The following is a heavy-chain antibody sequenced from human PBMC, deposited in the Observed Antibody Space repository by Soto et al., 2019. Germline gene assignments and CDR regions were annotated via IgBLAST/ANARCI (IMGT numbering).Heavy chain of an antibody. CDR3: ARDGDYYDSSGFQRDYHYYGMDV. D-gene: IGHD3-22*01. J-gene: IGHJ6*02. V-gene: IGHV1-69*01. Sequence: QVQLVQSGAEVKKPGSSVKVSCQASGGSFSDYAISWVRQAPGQGLEWMGGIIPMLGIADNAQKFQGRVIIPAAEYTGTVYMELSSLRSEDTAVYYCARDGDYYDSSGFQRDYHYYGMDVWGQGTTVTVAS. CDR1: GGSFSDYA. CDR2: IIPMLGIA.